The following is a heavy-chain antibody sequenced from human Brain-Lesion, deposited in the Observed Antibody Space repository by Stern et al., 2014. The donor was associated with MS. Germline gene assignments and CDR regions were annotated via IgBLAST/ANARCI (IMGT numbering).Heavy chain of an antibody. J-gene: IGHJ4*02. CDR1: GGSITSSSYY. CDR3: VRPDIMGTIWN. D-gene: IGHD1-26*01. V-gene: IGHV4-39*01. Sequence: QVQLEESGPGLVKPSETLSLTCTVSGGSITSSSYYWGWIRQPPGRGLEYIGTVYYTGSTFYDPSLKSRVTISVDTSKNQVAPQLPSVTAADTAVYYCVRPDIMGTIWNWGQGTLVTVSS. CDR2: VYYTGST.